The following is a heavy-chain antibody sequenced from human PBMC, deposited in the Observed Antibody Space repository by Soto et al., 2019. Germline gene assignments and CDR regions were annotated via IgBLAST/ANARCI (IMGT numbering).Heavy chain of an antibody. Sequence: PGGSMRISCAAGRLTFCDYGMKWVLKAQGKGLQWLATISHHGIRTHYADSVMGRFTISRDNFKKVVYLHLSGLRVEDTAIYYSSKDCVGGSNNYQLDYWGQGTADTVSS. CDR3: SKDCVGGSNNYQLDY. D-gene: IGHD1-26*01. J-gene: IGHJ4*02. CDR1: RLTFCDYG. V-gene: IGHV3-30*18. CDR2: ISHHGIRT.